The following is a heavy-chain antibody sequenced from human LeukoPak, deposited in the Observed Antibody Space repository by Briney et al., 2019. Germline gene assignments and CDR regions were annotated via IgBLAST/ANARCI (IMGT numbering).Heavy chain of an antibody. CDR2: INGYNGNT. D-gene: IGHD3-10*01. J-gene: IGHJ6*03. V-gene: IGHV1-18*01. CDR3: ARGGENYYYYMDV. CDR1: GDTFTSYG. Sequence: ASVKLSCKASGDTFTSYGSSWVRQSPGQGLEWMGGINGYNGNTNYAQTVQGRVTMTTDPSTSTAYMEVRSLRSDDTAVYYCARGGENYYYYMDVWGKGTPVTVSS.